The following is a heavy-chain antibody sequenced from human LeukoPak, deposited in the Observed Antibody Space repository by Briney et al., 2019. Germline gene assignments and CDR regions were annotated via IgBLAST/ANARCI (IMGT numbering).Heavy chain of an antibody. CDR2: IYYSGST. CDR1: GGSISSSSYY. J-gene: IGHJ4*02. Sequence: SETLSLTCTVSGGSISSSSYYWSRIRQPPGKGLEWIGYIYYSGSTNYNPSLKSRVTISVDTSKNQFSLKLSSVTAADTAVYYCASTGGVGAESHFDYWGQGTLVTVSS. CDR3: ASTGGVGAESHFDY. D-gene: IGHD1-26*01. V-gene: IGHV4-61*01.